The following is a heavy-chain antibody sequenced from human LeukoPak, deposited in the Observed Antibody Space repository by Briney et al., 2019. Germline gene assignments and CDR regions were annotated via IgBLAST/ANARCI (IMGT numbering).Heavy chain of an antibody. CDR2: ISSSSAYI. V-gene: IGHV3-21*06. D-gene: IGHD3-3*01. Sequence: GGSLRLSCAVSGFTFSSYSMNWVRQAPGKGLEWVSSISSSSAYISYADSVKDRFTISRDNAKYSLYLQMNSLKAEDTAVYYCARVDYDVSNGYDNYFEYWGQGTLVTVSS. CDR1: GFTFSSYS. CDR3: ARVDYDVSNGYDNYFEY. J-gene: IGHJ4*02.